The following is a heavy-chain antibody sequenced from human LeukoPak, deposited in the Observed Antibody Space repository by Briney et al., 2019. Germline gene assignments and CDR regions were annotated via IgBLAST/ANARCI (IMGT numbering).Heavy chain of an antibody. J-gene: IGHJ5*02. CDR3: ARGELPNSRFDP. Sequence: TSETLSLTCTVSGGSISSGGYYWSWIRQHPGKGLEWIGYIYYSGSTYYNPSLKSRVTISVDTSKNQFSLELSSVTAADTAVYYCARGELPNSRFDPWGQGTLVTVSS. D-gene: IGHD5-24*01. V-gene: IGHV4-31*03. CDR1: GGSISSGGYY. CDR2: IYYSGST.